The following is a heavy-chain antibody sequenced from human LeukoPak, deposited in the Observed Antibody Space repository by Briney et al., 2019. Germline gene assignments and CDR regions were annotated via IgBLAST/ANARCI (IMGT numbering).Heavy chain of an antibody. CDR2: IDPSDSYI. CDR3: ARRGMGYSGYDGYWYFDL. CDR1: GYTFTNYW. D-gene: IGHD5-12*01. J-gene: IGHJ2*01. V-gene: IGHV5-10-1*01. Sequence: GESLKISCKGSGYTFTNYWIGWVRPMPGKGLEWMGRIDPSDSYINYSPSFQGHVTISADKSNSTAYLQWSTLKASDTAMYYCARRGMGYSGYDGYWYFDLWGRGTLVTVSS.